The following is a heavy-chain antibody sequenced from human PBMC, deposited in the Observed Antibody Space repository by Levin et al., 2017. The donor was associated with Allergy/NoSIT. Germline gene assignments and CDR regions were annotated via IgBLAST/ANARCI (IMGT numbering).Heavy chain of an antibody. Sequence: SGGSLRLSCEASGFTFRSYWMHWVRQAPGKGLVWVSRINSDGTNINYADSVKGRFTISRDNAKNMLYLQMNSLRAEDTAVYYCVRVPYLVAVSAFDIWGQGTMVTVSS. CDR3: VRVPYLVAVSAFDI. CDR1: GFTFRSYW. J-gene: IGHJ3*02. V-gene: IGHV3-74*01. D-gene: IGHD6-19*01. CDR2: INSDGTNI.